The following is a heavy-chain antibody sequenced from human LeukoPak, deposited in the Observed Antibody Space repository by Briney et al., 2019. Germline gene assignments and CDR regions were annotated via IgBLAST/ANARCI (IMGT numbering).Heavy chain of an antibody. CDR3: ASYGDYAFDY. Sequence: SETLLITCAVSGASISSGCYYWSWIRQHPGKGLEWIGYIYYSGSTYYNPSLKSRVTISIDTSKNQFSLKLSSVTAADTAVYYCASYGDYAFDYWGQGSLVTVSS. D-gene: IGHD4-17*01. CDR2: IYYSGST. V-gene: IGHV4-31*11. CDR1: GASISSGCYY. J-gene: IGHJ4*02.